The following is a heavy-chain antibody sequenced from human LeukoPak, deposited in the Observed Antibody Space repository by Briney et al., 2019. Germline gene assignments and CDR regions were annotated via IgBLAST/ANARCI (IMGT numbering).Heavy chain of an antibody. CDR2: IRYDGSNQ. D-gene: IGHD6-13*01. V-gene: IGHV3-30*02. J-gene: IGHJ4*02. CDR1: GFTFSYYG. Sequence: PGGSLRLSCAASGFTFSYYGMHWVRQAPGKGLEWVAFIRYDGSNQYYADSVKGRFTISRDNSKNTLYLQMNSLRAEDTAVYYCAKTGSSSWGYFDYWGQGTLVTVSS. CDR3: AKTGSSSWGYFDY.